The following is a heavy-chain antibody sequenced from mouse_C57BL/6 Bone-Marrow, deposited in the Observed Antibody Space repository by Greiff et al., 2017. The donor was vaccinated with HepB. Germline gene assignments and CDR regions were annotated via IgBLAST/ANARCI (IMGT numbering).Heavy chain of an antibody. CDR1: GFTFSNYW. J-gene: IGHJ3*01. CDR3: AGEGLLFAY. CDR2: IRLKSDNYAT. D-gene: IGHD1-1*01. Sequence: EVKLMESGGGLVQPGGSMKLSCVASGFTFSNYWMNWVRQSPEKGLEWVAQIRLKSDNYATHYAESVKGRFTISRDDSKSSVYLQMNNLRAADTGIYYCAGEGLLFAYWGQGTLVTVSA. V-gene: IGHV6-3*01.